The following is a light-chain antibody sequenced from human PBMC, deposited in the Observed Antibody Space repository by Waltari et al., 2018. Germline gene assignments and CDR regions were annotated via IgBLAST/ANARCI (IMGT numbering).Light chain of an antibody. CDR2: GAT. CDR3: EQYNNWPAQDA. CDR1: QRVTRN. V-gene: IGKV3-15*01. J-gene: IGKJ2*01. Sequence: ARQRVTRNLARYQQQPGQAPRLLIYGATTRATGIPARFSGSGAETEFTLTISSLQSEDFAIYYCEQYNNWPAQDAFGEGTKLEIK.